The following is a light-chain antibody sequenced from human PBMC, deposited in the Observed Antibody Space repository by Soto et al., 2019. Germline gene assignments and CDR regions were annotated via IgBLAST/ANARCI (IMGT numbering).Light chain of an antibody. CDR2: LNSDGSH. CDR3: QTWGTGIPWV. CDR1: SGHSSYA. V-gene: IGLV4-69*01. Sequence: QTVVTQSPSASASLGASVKLTCTLSSGHSSYAIAWHQQQPEKGPRYLMKLNSDGSHSKGDGIPDRFSGSSSGAERYLTISSLQFEDEAAYYCQTWGTGIPWVFGGGTKLTVL. J-gene: IGLJ3*02.